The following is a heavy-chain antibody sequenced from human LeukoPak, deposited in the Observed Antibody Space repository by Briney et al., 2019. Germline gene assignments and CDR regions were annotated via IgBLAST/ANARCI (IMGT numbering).Heavy chain of an antibody. V-gene: IGHV3-15*01. CDR3: TTAPLRYFDWLAGPPQI. CDR2: IKSKTDGGTT. CDR1: GFTFSNAW. Sequence: GGSLRLSCAASGFTFSNAWMSWVRQAPGKGLEWVGRIKSKTDGGTTDYAAPVKGRFTISRDDSKNTLYLQMNSLKTEDTAVYYCTTAPLRYFDWLAGPPQIWGQGTLVTVSS. J-gene: IGHJ4*02. D-gene: IGHD3-9*01.